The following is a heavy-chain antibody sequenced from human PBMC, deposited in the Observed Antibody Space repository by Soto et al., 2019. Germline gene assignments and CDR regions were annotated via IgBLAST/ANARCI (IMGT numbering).Heavy chain of an antibody. J-gene: IGHJ5*02. CDR3: AKLPWADYGGIFDP. V-gene: IGHV4-59*01. CDR2: IYYSGST. D-gene: IGHD4-17*01. Sequence: QVQLQESGPGLVKPSETLSLTCTVSGGSISNYYWTWIRQPPGKGLEWIGYIYYSGSTNYNPSLTGRVTISVDTSKNQFALKLSSVTDADTAVYSCAKLPWADYGGIFDPWGQGTLVTVSS. CDR1: GGSISNYY.